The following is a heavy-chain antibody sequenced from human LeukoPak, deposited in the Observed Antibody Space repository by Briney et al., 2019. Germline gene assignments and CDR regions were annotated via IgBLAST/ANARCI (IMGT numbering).Heavy chain of an antibody. D-gene: IGHD4-17*01. Sequence: QPGGSLRLSCAASGFTFSNYGMPWVSQAPGKGLEWVAVISFDGNDQYYADSVKGRSTISRDNSKTMLYLQMNSLRPEDTAVYYCARAPSPYRTTHYYFGMDVWGQGTTVIVSS. CDR2: ISFDGNDQ. J-gene: IGHJ6*02. V-gene: IGHV3-30*03. CDR1: GFTFSNYG. CDR3: ARAPSPYRTTHYYFGMDV.